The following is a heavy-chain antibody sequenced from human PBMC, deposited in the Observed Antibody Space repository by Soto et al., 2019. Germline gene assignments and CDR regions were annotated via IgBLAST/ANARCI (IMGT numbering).Heavy chain of an antibody. V-gene: IGHV3-23*01. D-gene: IGHD6-19*01. J-gene: IGHJ4*02. CDR3: AKRQSNSGWPYIFDY. CDR1: GFTFSSCA. Sequence: GGSLRLSCATSGFTFSSCAMSWVRRAPGKGLEWVSAISAGGGGTFYADSVKGRFTISRDNSKNTLYLQMNSLTAEDTAVYYCAKRQSNSGWPYIFDYWGLGTLVTVSS. CDR2: ISAGGGGT.